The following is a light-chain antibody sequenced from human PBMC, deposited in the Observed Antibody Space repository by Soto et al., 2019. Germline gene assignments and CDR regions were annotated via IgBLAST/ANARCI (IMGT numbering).Light chain of an antibody. CDR1: QSVRSSY. CDR2: GVS. Sequence: MVLTQSPGTLSLSPGERATLSCRASQSVRSSYLAWYQQKLGQAPRLLIYGVSNTATGIPDRFSGSGSGTDFTLTISRLEYEDFAVYYCQQYGTSPRTFGQGTKVDIK. V-gene: IGKV3-20*01. CDR3: QQYGTSPRT. J-gene: IGKJ1*01.